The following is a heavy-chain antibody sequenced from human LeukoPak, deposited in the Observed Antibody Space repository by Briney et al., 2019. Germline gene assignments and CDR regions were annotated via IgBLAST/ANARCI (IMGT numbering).Heavy chain of an antibody. CDR1: GGSISSSSYY. V-gene: IGHV4-39*02. D-gene: IGHD3-16*01. Sequence: TSETLSLTCTVSGGSISSSSYYWGWIRQPPGKGLEWIGSIYYTGSTYYNPSLKSRVTISVDTSQNQFSLRLISVTASDTAVYYCARDSPGRGGAFDIWGQGTMVTVSS. CDR3: ARDSPGRGGAFDI. J-gene: IGHJ3*02. CDR2: IYYTGST.